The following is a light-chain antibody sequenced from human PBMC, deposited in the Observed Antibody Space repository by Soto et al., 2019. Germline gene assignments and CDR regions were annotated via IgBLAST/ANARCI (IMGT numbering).Light chain of an antibody. Sequence: QSVLTQPLSVSGSPGQSVTISCTGTSSDVGRYSFVSWYQQHPGKAPKLIIYDVYKRPSGVPDRFSGSKSGNTASLTISGLQAEDETDYYCCSHAGSSVVFGTGTKVTVL. V-gene: IGLV2-11*01. CDR1: SSDVGRYSF. CDR2: DVY. J-gene: IGLJ1*01. CDR3: CSHAGSSVV.